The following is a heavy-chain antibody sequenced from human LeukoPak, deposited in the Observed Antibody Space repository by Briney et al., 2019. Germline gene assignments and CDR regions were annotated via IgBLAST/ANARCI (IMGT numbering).Heavy chain of an antibody. V-gene: IGHV3-30-3*01. CDR2: ISYDGSNK. J-gene: IGHJ4*02. CDR1: GFTFSSYA. Sequence: PGGSLRLSCAASGFTFSSYAMHWVRQAPGKGLEWVAVISYDGSNKYYADSVKGRFTISRDNSKNTLYLQMNSLRAEDTAVYYCAKITRITMIVVVPYYFDYWGQGTLVTVSS. D-gene: IGHD3-22*01. CDR3: AKITRITMIVVVPYYFDY.